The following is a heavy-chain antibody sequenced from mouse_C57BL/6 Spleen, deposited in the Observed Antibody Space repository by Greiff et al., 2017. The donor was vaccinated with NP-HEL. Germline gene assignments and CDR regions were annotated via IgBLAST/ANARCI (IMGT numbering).Heavy chain of an antibody. D-gene: IGHD2-3*01. CDR2: ISSGGSYT. Sequence: EVHLVESGGDLVKPGGSLKLSCAASGFTFSSYGMSWVRQTPDKRLEWVATISSGGSYTYYPDSVKGRFTISRDNAKNTLYLQRSSLKSEDTAMYYCARHEADGYYYAMDYWGQGTSVTVSS. CDR3: ARHEADGYYYAMDY. J-gene: IGHJ4*01. CDR1: GFTFSSYG. V-gene: IGHV5-6*01.